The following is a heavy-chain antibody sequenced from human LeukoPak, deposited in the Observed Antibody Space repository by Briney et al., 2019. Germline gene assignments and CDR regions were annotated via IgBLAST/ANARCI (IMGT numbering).Heavy chain of an antibody. J-gene: IGHJ6*02. CDR1: GFTFSSYA. V-gene: IGHV3-23*01. CDR2: ISGSGGSP. CDR3: AKARGICGGDCYSNRYGMDV. Sequence: GGSLRLSCAASGFTFSSYAMSWVRQAPGKGLEWISAISGSGGSPYYADSVKGRFTISRDNSKNTLYLQMNSLRAEDTAVYYCAKARGICGGDCYSNRYGMDVWGQGTTVTVSS. D-gene: IGHD2-21*02.